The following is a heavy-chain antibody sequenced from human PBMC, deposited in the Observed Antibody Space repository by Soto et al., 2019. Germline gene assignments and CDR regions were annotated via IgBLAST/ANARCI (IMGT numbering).Heavy chain of an antibody. Sequence: QMQLVQSGPEVRKPGTSVKVSCKASGLTFSSSAVQWVRQARGQRLEWLGWIVVGSGSTKYAQKFQERVTMTRDMSTSTAYMELNSLRSEDTAVYYCAAPPNRDADNYGYWGQGTLVTVSS. V-gene: IGHV1-58*01. CDR1: GLTFSSSA. D-gene: IGHD3-16*01. CDR3: AAPPNRDADNYGY. CDR2: IVVGSGST. J-gene: IGHJ4*02.